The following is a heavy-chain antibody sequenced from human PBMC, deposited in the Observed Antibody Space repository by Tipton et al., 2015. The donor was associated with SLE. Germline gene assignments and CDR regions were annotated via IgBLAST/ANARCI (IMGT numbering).Heavy chain of an antibody. CDR2: IYYSGST. CDR1: GGSISSYF. Sequence: GLVKPSETLSLTCTVSGGSISSYFWSWIRQPPGRGLEWIGYIYYSGSTNYNPSLKSRVTISVDPSKNQFSLKLSSVTAADTAVYYCARKVCGRSSSSNCYGAFDIWGQGTMVTVSS. CDR3: ARKVCGRSSSSNCYGAFDI. J-gene: IGHJ3*02. V-gene: IGHV4-59*01. D-gene: IGHD2-2*01.